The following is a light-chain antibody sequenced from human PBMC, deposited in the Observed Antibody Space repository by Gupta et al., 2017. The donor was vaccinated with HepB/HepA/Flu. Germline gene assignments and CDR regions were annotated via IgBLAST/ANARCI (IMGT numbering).Light chain of an antibody. CDR2: KAS. V-gene: IGKV1-39*01. CDR1: QGIGID. J-gene: IGKJ4*02. CDR3: QQGHRPPRT. Sequence: DIQITQSPSSLSASVGERVTITCRASQGIGIDLYWYQQQPGKAPKFLIFKASLLPAGVPSRFSGSGSGTDFTLTISSLQPEDFGIYFCQQGHRPPRTFGGGTKVEIK.